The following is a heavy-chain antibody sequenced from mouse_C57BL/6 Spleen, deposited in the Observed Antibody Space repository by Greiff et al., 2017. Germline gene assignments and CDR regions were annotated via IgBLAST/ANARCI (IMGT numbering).Heavy chain of an antibody. CDR2: IYPGSGNT. V-gene: IGHV1-76*01. CDR3: AEGDYFDY. Sequence: VQLQQSGAELVRPGASVKLSCKASGYTFTDYYINWVKQRPGQGLEWIARIYPGSGNTYYNEKFKGKATLTAEKSSSTAYMQLSSLTSEASAVYFCAEGDYFDYWGQGTTLTVSS. J-gene: IGHJ2*01. CDR1: GYTFTDYY.